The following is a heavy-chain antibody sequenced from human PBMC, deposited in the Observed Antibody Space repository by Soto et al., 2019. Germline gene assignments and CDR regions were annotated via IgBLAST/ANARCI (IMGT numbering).Heavy chain of an antibody. CDR1: GGSVRAPDW. CDR3: ARVRQGCSANNCYFDP. Sequence: QVHLQESGPGLVAPSGTLSLTCTLSGGSVRAPDWWNWVRQSPDKGQEWIAEVHISEHSNYNPSFRSRVSVSIDSSKNQFYLNLNSVTAADTSIYYCARVRQGCSANNCYFDPWGQGTQVTISS. CDR2: VHISEHS. V-gene: IGHV4-4*02. D-gene: IGHD1-1*01. J-gene: IGHJ5*01.